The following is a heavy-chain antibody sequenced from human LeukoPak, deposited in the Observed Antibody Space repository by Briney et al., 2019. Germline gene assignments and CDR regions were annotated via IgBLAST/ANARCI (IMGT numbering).Heavy chain of an antibody. CDR2: IYYSGST. Sequence: PSETLSLTCTVSGGSISSYYWSWIRQPPGKGLEWIGYIYYSGSTNYNPSLKSRVTISVDTSKNQFSLKLSSVTAADTAVYYCASPRRGSPFDAIDIWGQGTMVTVSS. J-gene: IGHJ3*02. CDR3: ASPRRGSPFDAIDI. D-gene: IGHD3-16*01. CDR1: GGSISSYY. V-gene: IGHV4-59*08.